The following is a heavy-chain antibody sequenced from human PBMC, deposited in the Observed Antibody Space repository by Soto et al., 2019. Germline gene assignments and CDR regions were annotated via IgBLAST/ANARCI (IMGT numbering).Heavy chain of an antibody. CDR2: ISYDGSNK. CDR1: GFTFSSYA. V-gene: IGHV3-30-3*01. D-gene: IGHD3-9*01. CDR3: ARVDRFDGGPNGDFDY. J-gene: IGHJ4*02. Sequence: QVQLVESGGGVVQPGRSLRLSCAASGFTFSSYAMHWGRQAPGKGLEWVAVISYDGSNKYYADSVKGRFTISRDNSKNTLYLQMNSLRAEDTAVYYCARVDRFDGGPNGDFDYWGQGTLVTVSS.